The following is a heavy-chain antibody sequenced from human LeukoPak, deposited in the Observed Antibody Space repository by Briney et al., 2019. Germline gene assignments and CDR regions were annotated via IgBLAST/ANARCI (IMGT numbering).Heavy chain of an antibody. J-gene: IGHJ4*02. CDR3: ASSPNLIGLVDY. CDR2: IYTSGST. D-gene: IGHD3/OR15-3a*01. V-gene: IGHV4-61*02. Sequence: RPSQTLSLTCTVSGGSISSGSYYWSWIRQPAGKGLEWIGRIYTSGSTNYNPSLKSRVTISVDTSKNQFSLKLSSVTAADTAVYYCASSPNLIGLVDYWGQGTLVTVSS. CDR1: GGSISSGSYY.